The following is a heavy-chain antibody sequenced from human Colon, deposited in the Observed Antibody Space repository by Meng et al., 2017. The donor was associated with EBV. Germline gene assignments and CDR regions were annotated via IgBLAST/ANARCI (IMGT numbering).Heavy chain of an antibody. Sequence: GRGRGNPSGPLSPPCSVPGRPISRTGTWGGLIRQPPGKGLEWIGSQCHADDTYYNPSLMGRVTISVDTSKNQVSLKLTSVTAADTSIHYCARHTFSGNPGGIDSWGQGILVTVSS. CDR2: QCHADDT. CDR3: ARHTFSGNPGGIDS. V-gene: IGHV4-39*01. D-gene: IGHD4-23*01. J-gene: IGHJ4*02. CDR1: GRPISRTGTW.